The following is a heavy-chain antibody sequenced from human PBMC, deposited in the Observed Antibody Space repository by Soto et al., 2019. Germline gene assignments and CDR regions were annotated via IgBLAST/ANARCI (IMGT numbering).Heavy chain of an antibody. Sequence: SETLSLTCTVSGGSISSYYWSWIRQPAGKGLEWIGRIYTSGSTNYNPSLKSRVTMSVDTSKNQFSLKLSSVTAADTAVYYCARDLRYGYGLGSDAFDIWGQGTMVTVSS. CDR2: IYTSGST. D-gene: IGHD5-18*01. J-gene: IGHJ3*02. CDR1: GGSISSYY. V-gene: IGHV4-4*07. CDR3: ARDLRYGYGLGSDAFDI.